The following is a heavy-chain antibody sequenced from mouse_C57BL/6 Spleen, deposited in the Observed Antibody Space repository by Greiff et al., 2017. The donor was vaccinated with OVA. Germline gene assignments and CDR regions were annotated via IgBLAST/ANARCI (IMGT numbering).Heavy chain of an antibody. Sequence: EVMLVESGGGLVQPGGSLKLSCAASGFTFSDYYMYWVRQTPEKRLEWVAYISNGGGSTYYPDTVKGRFTISRDNAKNTLYLQMSRLKSEDTAMYYCARADGYYLAWFAYWGQGTLVTVSA. V-gene: IGHV5-12*01. J-gene: IGHJ3*01. CDR3: ARADGYYLAWFAY. D-gene: IGHD2-3*01. CDR2: ISNGGGST. CDR1: GFTFSDYY.